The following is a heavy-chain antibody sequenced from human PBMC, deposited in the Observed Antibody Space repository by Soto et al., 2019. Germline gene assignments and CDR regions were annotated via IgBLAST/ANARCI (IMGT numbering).Heavy chain of an antibody. D-gene: IGHD2-15*01. Sequence: SETLSLTCTVSGGSISSGDYYWSWIRQPPGKGLEWIGYIYYSGSTYYNPSLKSRVTISVDTSKNQFSLKLSSVTAADTAVYYCARAETPEYFDLWGRGTLVTVSS. J-gene: IGHJ2*01. CDR2: IYYSGST. V-gene: IGHV4-30-4*01. CDR3: ARAETPEYFDL. CDR1: GGSISSGDYY.